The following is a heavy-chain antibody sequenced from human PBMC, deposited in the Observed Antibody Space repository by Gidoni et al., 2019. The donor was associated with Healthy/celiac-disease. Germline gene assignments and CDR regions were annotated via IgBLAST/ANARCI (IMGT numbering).Heavy chain of an antibody. CDR3: SQDYCSGGSCYP. CDR1: GSTFTGYY. Sequence: QVQLVQSGAEVKKPGASVKVSCTASGSTFTGYYMHWVRTAPGQGLEWMGWIKPNSGGTNYAQKFQGRVTMTMDTSISTAYMELSRLRSDDTAVYYCSQDYCSGGSCYPWGQGTLVTVSS. J-gene: IGHJ5*02. V-gene: IGHV1-2*02. D-gene: IGHD2-15*01. CDR2: IKPNSGGT.